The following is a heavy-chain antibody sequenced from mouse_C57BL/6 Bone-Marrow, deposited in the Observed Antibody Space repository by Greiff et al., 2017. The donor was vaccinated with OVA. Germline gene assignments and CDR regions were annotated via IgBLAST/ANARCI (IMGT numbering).Heavy chain of an antibody. J-gene: IGHJ4*01. CDR2: IDPENGDT. CDR1: GFNIKDDY. D-gene: IGHD1-2*01. V-gene: IGHV14-4*01. Sequence: EVQLQQSGAELVRPGASVKLSCTASGFNIKDDYMHWVKQRPEQGLEWIGWIDPENGDTEYASKFQGKATITADTSSNTAYLQLSSLTSEDTAVYYCTTPSLLRGYYYAMDYWGQGTSVTVSS. CDR3: TTPSLLRGYYYAMDY.